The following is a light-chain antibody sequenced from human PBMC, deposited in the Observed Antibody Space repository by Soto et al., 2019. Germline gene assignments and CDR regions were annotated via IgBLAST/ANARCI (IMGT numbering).Light chain of an antibody. CDR3: QQYGDWPLT. CDR1: QSVRSTY. Sequence: EIVMTQSPVTLSVSPGERATLSCRASQSVRSTYLAWYQQKPGQAPRLLIFGVSNRAAGIPARFSGSGSGTEFTLTISSLQSEDFAVYYCQQYGDWPLTFGQGTKVDIK. V-gene: IGKV3-15*01. CDR2: GVS. J-gene: IGKJ1*01.